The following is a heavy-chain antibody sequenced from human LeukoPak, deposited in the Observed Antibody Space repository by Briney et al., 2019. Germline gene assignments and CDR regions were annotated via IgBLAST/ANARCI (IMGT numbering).Heavy chain of an antibody. CDR2: LSGCGTTT. J-gene: IGHJ4*02. CDR3: TKDYDTVGYYSSDY. D-gene: IGHD3-22*01. CDR1: GFTFSDYA. V-gene: IGHV3-23*01. Sequence: GGSLRLSCAASGFTFSDYAMSWVRQVPGKGLEWVSTLSGCGTTTFYANSVKGRFTISRDSSKNTLYLQMNNLRAADTALYYCTKDYDTVGYYSSDYWGQGTLVTVSS.